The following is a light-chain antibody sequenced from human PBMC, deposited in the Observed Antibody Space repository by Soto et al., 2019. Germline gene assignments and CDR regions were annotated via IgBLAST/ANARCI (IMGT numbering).Light chain of an antibody. CDR3: QQRSDWPT. CDR1: QSISSC. Sequence: EIVLTQSPATLSLSPGERATLSCRASQSISSCLAWYQQKPGQAPRLLIYDASNTATGIPARFSGSGSGTDFTLTISSLEPEDFALYYCQQRSDWPTFGQGTKVEVK. J-gene: IGKJ1*01. V-gene: IGKV3-11*01. CDR2: DAS.